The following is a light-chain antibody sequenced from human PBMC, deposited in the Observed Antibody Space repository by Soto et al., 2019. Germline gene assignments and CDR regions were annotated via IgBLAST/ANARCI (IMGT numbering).Light chain of an antibody. CDR1: QSVSSSY. J-gene: IGKJ1*01. CDR2: GAS. Sequence: EIVLTQSPGTLSLSPGERATLSCRASQSVSSSYLAWYQQKPGQAPRLLIYGASSRATGIPDRFSGSGSGTDFTLTISSLEPEDFAVYYCQQYGSSRWTVGQGTKVDSK. V-gene: IGKV3-20*01. CDR3: QQYGSSRWT.